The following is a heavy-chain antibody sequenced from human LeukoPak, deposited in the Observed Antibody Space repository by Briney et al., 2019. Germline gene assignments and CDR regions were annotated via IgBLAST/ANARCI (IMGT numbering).Heavy chain of an antibody. Sequence: PGGSLRLSCAASVFIFSSYSVSWVRQAPGKGLEWVSVITGSGGNTYYADSVKGRFTISKDNSKNTVYLQMSSLRVDDTAVYYCAKAASSSWPSYYYGMDVWGQGTTVTVSS. CDR1: VFIFSSYS. CDR3: AKAASSSWPSYYYGMDV. J-gene: IGHJ6*02. CDR2: ITGSGGNT. V-gene: IGHV3-23*01. D-gene: IGHD6-13*01.